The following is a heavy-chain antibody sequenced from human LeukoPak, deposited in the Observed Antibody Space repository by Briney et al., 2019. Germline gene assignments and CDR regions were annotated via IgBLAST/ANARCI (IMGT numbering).Heavy chain of an antibody. CDR1: EFTFSSYA. CDR3: AKFVTNAVDY. J-gene: IGHJ4*02. D-gene: IGHD4-17*01. CDR2: ISGSGVSGSGGSA. Sequence: GGSLRLSCVAYEFTFSSYAMSWVRQAPGKGLEWVSGISGSGVSGSGGSANYADSVKGRFTISRDNSKNTLYLQMNSLRVEDTAVYYCAKFVTNAVDYCGQGTLVAVYS. V-gene: IGHV3-23*01.